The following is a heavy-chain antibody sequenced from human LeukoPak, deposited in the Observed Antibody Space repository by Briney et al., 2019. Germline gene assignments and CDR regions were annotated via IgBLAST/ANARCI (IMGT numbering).Heavy chain of an antibody. CDR2: FIPLFGKV. V-gene: IGHV1-69*05. Sequence: SVKVSCKASGGTFTSSPVNWIRQAPGHGLEWVGGFIPLFGKVVYAQKFQGRVALTTDGSTGTADMDLAGLTSEDTAVYYCAKGGPRGFSGAGLRQAMDVWGQGTTVIVSS. CDR1: GGTFTSSP. D-gene: IGHD3-10*01. J-gene: IGHJ6*02. CDR3: AKGGPRGFSGAGLRQAMDV.